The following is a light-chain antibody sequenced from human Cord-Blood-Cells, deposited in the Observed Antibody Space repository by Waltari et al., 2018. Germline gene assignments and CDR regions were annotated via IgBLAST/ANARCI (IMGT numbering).Light chain of an antibody. CDR2: AAS. CDR3: QQSYSTPRA. Sequence: DIPMTQSPSSMSASVGDRDTITCRTSQSISSYLNWYQQKPGKAPNLLIYAASSLQSGVPSRFSGSGSGTDFTLTISSLQPEDFSTYYCQQSYSTPRAFGGGTKLEIK. CDR1: QSISSY. V-gene: IGKV1-39*01. J-gene: IGKJ4*01.